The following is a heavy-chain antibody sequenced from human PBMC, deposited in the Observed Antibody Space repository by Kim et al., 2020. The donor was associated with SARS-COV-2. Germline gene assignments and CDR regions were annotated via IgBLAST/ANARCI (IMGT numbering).Heavy chain of an antibody. D-gene: IGHD3-3*02. CDR3: ARDPSKVVDAFDI. V-gene: IGHV1-8*01. Sequence: YATQFQGRLTMTRNTSTSTAYMELSSLRSEGTAVYYCARDPSKVVDAFDIWGQGTMVSVSS. J-gene: IGHJ3*02.